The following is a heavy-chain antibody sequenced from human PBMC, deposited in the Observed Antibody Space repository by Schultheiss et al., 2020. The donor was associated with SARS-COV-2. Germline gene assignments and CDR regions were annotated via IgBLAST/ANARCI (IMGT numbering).Heavy chain of an antibody. CDR3: AKEEKRMRSSHPCFHN. V-gene: IGHV3-23*01. CDR2: ISGSGGST. CDR1: GFTFSSYA. Sequence: GGSLRLSCAASGFTFSSYAMSWVRQAPGKGLEWVSAISGSGGSTYYADSVKGRFTISRDNSKNTVDLHFNSPRVEDTAVYFCAKEEKRMRSSHPCFHNWGRGTQVTVSS. D-gene: IGHD2-2*01. J-gene: IGHJ4*02.